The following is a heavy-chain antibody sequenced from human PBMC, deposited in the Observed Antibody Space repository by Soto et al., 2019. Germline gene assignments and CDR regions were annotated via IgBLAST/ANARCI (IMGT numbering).Heavy chain of an antibody. Sequence: QITLKESGPTLVKPTQPLTLTCSFSGFSLSSSGVAVGWIRQPPGKALEWLALIYWDDDERYSPSLQRRLTISKDTSKNQVVLRMTNMDPSDTGTYYCAHRRGAAAVAYWGQGTLVTVSS. J-gene: IGHJ4*02. D-gene: IGHD6-13*01. CDR3: AHRRGAAAVAY. V-gene: IGHV2-5*02. CDR1: GFSLSSSGVA. CDR2: IYWDDDE.